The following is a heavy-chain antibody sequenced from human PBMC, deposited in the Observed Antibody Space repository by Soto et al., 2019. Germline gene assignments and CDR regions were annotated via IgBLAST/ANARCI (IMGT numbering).Heavy chain of an antibody. D-gene: IGHD3-16*01. CDR1: GDSISNNY. Sequence: PSETLSLTCIVSGDSISNNYWSWIRQPPGKGPEWIGYIYHSGNTNYNPSLKSRVTISVDTSKNQFSLKLSSLTAADTAVYYCARIRDYYASPITIRPGFDHWGQGTLVTGSS. CDR2: IYHSGNT. V-gene: IGHV4-59*01. J-gene: IGHJ5*02. CDR3: ARIRDYYASPITIRPGFDH.